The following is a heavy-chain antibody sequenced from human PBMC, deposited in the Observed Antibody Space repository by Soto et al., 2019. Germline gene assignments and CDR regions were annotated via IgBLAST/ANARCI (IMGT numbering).Heavy chain of an antibody. V-gene: IGHV1-18*04. CDR2: ISAYNGNT. CDR3: ATRTSGYSSAWLGY. D-gene: IGHD6-13*01. Sequence: AAVKGSCKASGYTFTSYGISRVRQAPGQGLEWMGWISAYNGNTNYAQKLQGRVTMTTDTSTSTAYMELRSPRSDDTAVYYCATRTSGYSSAWLGYWGQGTRVTVSS. CDR1: GYTFTSYG. J-gene: IGHJ4*02.